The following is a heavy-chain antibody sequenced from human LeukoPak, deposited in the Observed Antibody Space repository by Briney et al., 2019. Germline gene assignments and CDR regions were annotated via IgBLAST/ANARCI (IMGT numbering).Heavy chain of an antibody. D-gene: IGHD7-27*01. Sequence: GGSLRLSCAASALTFSDFSMNWVRQAPGKGLEWISYIDTSSSIVHYANSVMGRFTVTRDNAKNSLYLQMNSLRDEDTAVYYCAREDDSWGPNNLDLWGQGTMVTVSS. CDR3: AREDDSWGPNNLDL. J-gene: IGHJ3*01. CDR1: ALTFSDFS. CDR2: IDTSSSIV. V-gene: IGHV3-48*02.